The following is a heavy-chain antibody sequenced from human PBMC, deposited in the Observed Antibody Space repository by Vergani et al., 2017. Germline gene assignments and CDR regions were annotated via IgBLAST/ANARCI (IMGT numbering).Heavy chain of an antibody. CDR1: GFSLNTRGVS. D-gene: IGHD4-11*01. Sequence: QITLKESGPTLVKPTQTLTLTCTFSGFSLNTRGVSVAWIRQPPGKALDWLALIYWKDDQHYSPSLNNRVTITKDTSKSQVVLTMTNMDYVVTGTYYCVYRNTECVTTGCFYPVYYYYYMDVWGKGTTVTVSS. CDR2: IYWKDDQ. J-gene: IGHJ6*03. CDR3: VYRNTECVTTGCFYPVYYYYYMDV. V-gene: IGHV2-5*04.